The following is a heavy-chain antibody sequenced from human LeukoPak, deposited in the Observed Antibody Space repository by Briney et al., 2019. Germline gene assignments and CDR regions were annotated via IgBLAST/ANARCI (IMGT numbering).Heavy chain of an antibody. J-gene: IGHJ6*02. CDR2: IIPIFGTA. V-gene: IGHV1-69*13. Sequence: GASVKVSCKASGGTFSSYAISWVRQAPGQGLEWMGGIIPIFGTANYAQKFQGRVTITADESTSTAYMELSSLRSEDTAVYYCARDRDSSWSYYYYYGMDVWGQGTTVTVSS. D-gene: IGHD6-6*01. CDR1: GGTFSSYA. CDR3: ARDRDSSWSYYYYYGMDV.